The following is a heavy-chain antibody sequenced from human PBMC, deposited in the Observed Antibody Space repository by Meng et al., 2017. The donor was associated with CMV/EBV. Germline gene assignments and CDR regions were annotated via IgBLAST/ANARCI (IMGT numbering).Heavy chain of an antibody. J-gene: IGHJ4*02. Sequence: ASVKVSCKASGYTFTSYYMHWVRQAPGQGLEWMGIINPSGGSTSYAQKFQGRVTMTRDTSTSTVYMELSSLRSEDTAVYYCARSGYCSSTNCSKTSIGVDDYWGQGTLVTVSS. CDR1: GYTFTSYY. D-gene: IGHD2-2*01. CDR3: ARSGYCSSTNCSKTSIGVDDY. CDR2: INPSGGST. V-gene: IGHV1-46*01.